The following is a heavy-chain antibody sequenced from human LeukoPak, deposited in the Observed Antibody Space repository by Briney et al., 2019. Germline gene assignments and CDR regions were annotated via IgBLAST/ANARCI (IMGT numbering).Heavy chain of an antibody. J-gene: IGHJ4*02. V-gene: IGHV3-23*01. D-gene: IGHD3-22*01. Sequence: GGSLRLSCVASGFTFRNCGMTWVRQAPGKGLEWVSTISGSDDGTYYADSVRGRFTISRDNSKNTLYLQMNSLRAEDTAVYYCAKVPLYYYDSSGYWFDYWGQGTLVTVSS. CDR3: AKVPLYYYDSSGYWFDY. CDR1: GFTFRNCG. CDR2: ISGSDDGT.